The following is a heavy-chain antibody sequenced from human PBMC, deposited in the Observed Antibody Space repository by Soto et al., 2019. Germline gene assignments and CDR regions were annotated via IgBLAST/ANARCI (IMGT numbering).Heavy chain of an antibody. J-gene: IGHJ4*02. CDR1: GFSFSGYS. V-gene: IGHV3-48*02. CDR2: ISSLSTPR. Sequence: GGSLRLSCAASGFSFSGYSMNWVRQAPGKGLEWISYISSLSTPRYYAESVEGRFIISRDNAKNSLYLQMSSLRDEDTAVYYCGRDPYSGARYYLDLWGQGTQVTSPQ. CDR3: GRDPYSGARYYLDL. D-gene: IGHD1-26*01.